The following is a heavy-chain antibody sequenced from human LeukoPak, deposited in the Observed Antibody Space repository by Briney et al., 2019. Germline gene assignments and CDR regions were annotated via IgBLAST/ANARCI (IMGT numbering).Heavy chain of an antibody. CDR1: GGSFSDYY. V-gene: IGHV4-34*01. CDR2: INHSGSP. D-gene: IGHD3-3*01. CDR3: ARALGYYDFWSGYYGTPPAGFDY. Sequence: PSETLSLTCAVYGGSFSDYYWSWIRQPPGKGLEWIGEINHSGSPNYNPSLKSRVTISVDTSKNQFSLKLSSVTAADTAVYYCARALGYYDFWSGYYGTPPAGFDYWGQGTLVTVSS. J-gene: IGHJ4*02.